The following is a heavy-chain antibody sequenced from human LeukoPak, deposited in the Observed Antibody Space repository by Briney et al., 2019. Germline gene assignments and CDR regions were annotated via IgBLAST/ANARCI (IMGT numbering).Heavy chain of an antibody. CDR2: INWNSGSI. D-gene: IGHD6-19*01. CDR3: AKEDSSGWYGFDY. V-gene: IGHV3-9*01. J-gene: IGHJ4*02. Sequence: SLRLSCAASGFTFDDYAMHWVRQAPGKGLEWVSGINWNSGSIGYADSVKSRFTISRDNAKNSLYLQMSSLRAEDTALYYCAKEDSSGWYGFDYWGQGTLVTVSS. CDR1: GFTFDDYA.